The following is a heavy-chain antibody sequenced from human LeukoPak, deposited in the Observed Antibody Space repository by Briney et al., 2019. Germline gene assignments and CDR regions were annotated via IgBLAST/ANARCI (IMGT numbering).Heavy chain of an antibody. J-gene: IGHJ6*03. V-gene: IGHV3-33*08. Sequence: PGGSLRLSCAASGFTFSDYYMSWIRQAPGKGLEWVAVIWYDGSNKYYADSVKGRFTISRDNSKNTLYLQMNSLRAEDTAVYYCARGRDYYMDVWGKGTTVTVSS. D-gene: IGHD3-10*01. CDR3: ARGRDYYMDV. CDR2: IWYDGSNK. CDR1: GFTFSDYY.